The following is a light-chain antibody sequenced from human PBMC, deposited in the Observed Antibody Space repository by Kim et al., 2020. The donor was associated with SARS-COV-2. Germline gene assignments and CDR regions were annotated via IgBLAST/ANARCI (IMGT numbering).Light chain of an antibody. CDR3: NSRDSNDNVI. J-gene: IGLJ2*01. CDR2: GKN. V-gene: IGLV3-19*01. Sequence: SSELTQDPAVSVALGQTVRITCQGDSLRSYYATWYQQMPGQAPILVIYGKNNRPSGIPDRYSGSSSGNTASLTIPGTQAGDEADYYCNSRDSNDNVIFGG. CDR1: SLRSYY.